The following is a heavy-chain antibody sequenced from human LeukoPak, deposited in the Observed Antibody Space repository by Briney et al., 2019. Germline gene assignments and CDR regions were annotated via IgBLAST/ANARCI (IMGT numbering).Heavy chain of an antibody. CDR2: IKEDGSEK. J-gene: IGHJ3*02. CDR1: GFTFSNYW. V-gene: IGHV3-7*01. Sequence: GGSLTLSCAASGFTFSNYWMSWVRKGPGQGQEWVSNIKEDGSEKYYVDSVKGRFTISRDNAKNSLYLQMNSLRAEDTAVYYCARRSQFPGIALAGAIMDAFDIWGQGTMVTVSS. D-gene: IGHD6-19*01. CDR3: ARRSQFPGIALAGAIMDAFDI.